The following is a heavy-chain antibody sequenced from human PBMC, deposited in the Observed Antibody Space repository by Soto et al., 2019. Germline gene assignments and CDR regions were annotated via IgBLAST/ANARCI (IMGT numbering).Heavy chain of an antibody. J-gene: IGHJ5*01. CDR2: IYNSRST. V-gene: IGHV4-61*01. Sequence: QVQLQESCPGLLRPSETLSLTCAVSRGSVSSDLFYWSWIRQPPGKGLEWIGYIYNSRSTNYNTSLKSRVTMSLDTPNNQFFLKLTSVTAADTAVYYCAREKRAGNWFDSWGQGTLVTVSS. CDR3: AREKRAGNWFDS. D-gene: IGHD3-10*01. CDR1: RGSVSSDLFY.